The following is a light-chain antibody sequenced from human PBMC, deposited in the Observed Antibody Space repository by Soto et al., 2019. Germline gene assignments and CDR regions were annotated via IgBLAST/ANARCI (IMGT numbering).Light chain of an antibody. CDR1: SSNIGPNY. Sequence: VLTQPPSASGTPGQRVTISCSGRSSNIGPNYVYWYQQLPGTAPKLLIYRNDQRPSGVPDRFSGSKSGTSASLAIGGLRSEDEADYYCAAWDDSLSGRVFGTGTTVTVL. CDR3: AAWDDSLSGRV. CDR2: RND. V-gene: IGLV1-47*01. J-gene: IGLJ1*01.